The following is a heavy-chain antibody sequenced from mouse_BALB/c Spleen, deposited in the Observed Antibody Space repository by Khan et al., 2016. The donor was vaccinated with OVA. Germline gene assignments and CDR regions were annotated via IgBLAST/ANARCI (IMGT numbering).Heavy chain of an antibody. Sequence: QVQLKESGAELARPGASVKMSCKASGYTFTSYTMHWVKQRPGQGLEWIGYINPSSGYTNYNQKFKDKATLTADKSSSTAYMQLSSLTSEDSAVYDCAREGAYYGNDGWFAYWGQGTLVTVSA. CDR3: AREGAYYGNDGWFAY. CDR2: INPSSGYT. V-gene: IGHV1-4*01. J-gene: IGHJ3*01. CDR1: GYTFTSYT. D-gene: IGHD2-14*01.